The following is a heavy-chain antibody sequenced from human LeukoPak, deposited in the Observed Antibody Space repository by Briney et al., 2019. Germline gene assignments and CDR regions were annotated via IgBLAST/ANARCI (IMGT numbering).Heavy chain of an antibody. Sequence: SETLSLTCAVYGGSFSGYYWSWIRQPPGKGLEWIGYISYIGSTNYNPSLKSRVTISVDTSKNQFSLRLSSVTAADTAVYYCARDARGYSYGLDYYYYMDVWGKGTTVTVSS. CDR3: ARDARGYSYGLDYYYYMDV. CDR2: ISYIGST. V-gene: IGHV4-59*01. D-gene: IGHD5-18*01. CDR1: GGSFSGYY. J-gene: IGHJ6*03.